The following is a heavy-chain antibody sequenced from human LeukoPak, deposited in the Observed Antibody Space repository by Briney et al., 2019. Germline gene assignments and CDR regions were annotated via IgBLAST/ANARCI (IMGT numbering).Heavy chain of an antibody. CDR1: GYTFTSYG. Sequence: GASVKVSCKASGYTFTSYGISWVRQAPGQGLEWMGWISAYNGDTKYAQKLQGRVTITADKSTSTAYMELSSLRSEDTAVYYCARDSIDGYSSSWYSSPSLDVWGKGTTVTVSS. D-gene: IGHD6-13*01. CDR2: ISAYNGDT. V-gene: IGHV1-18*01. J-gene: IGHJ6*04. CDR3: ARDSIDGYSSSWYSSPSLDV.